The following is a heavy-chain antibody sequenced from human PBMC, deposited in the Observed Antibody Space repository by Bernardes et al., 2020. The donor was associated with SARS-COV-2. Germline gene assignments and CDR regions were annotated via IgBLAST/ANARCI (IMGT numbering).Heavy chain of an antibody. Sequence: ASVKVSCKASGYTFTGYYMHWVRQAPGQGLEWMGWINPNSGGTTYAQKFQGWVTMTRDTSISTAYMELSRLRSDDTAVYYCARSANDFWSGYYLNWFDPWGQGTLVTVSS. CDR3: ARSANDFWSGYYLNWFDP. D-gene: IGHD3-3*01. CDR2: INPNSGGT. CDR1: GYTFTGYY. V-gene: IGHV1-2*04. J-gene: IGHJ5*02.